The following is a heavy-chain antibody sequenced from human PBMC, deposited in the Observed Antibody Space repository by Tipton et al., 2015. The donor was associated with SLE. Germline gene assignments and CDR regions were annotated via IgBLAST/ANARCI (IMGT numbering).Heavy chain of an antibody. CDR2: IYYSGTT. CDR1: GDSIGTGGHY. Sequence: TLSLTCSVSGDSIGTGGHYWSWVRQHPGKGLEWIGYIYYSGTTFYNPSLKSRLTISVDTSKNQFFLRLRSVTAADTAVYFCARPPGTYPTGDYWGQGTLVTVSS. CDR3: ARPPGTYPTGDY. V-gene: IGHV4-31*03. D-gene: IGHD3-10*01. J-gene: IGHJ4*02.